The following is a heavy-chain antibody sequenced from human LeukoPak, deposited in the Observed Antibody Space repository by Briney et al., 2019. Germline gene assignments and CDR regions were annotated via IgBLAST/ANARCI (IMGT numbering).Heavy chain of an antibody. V-gene: IGHV1-18*01. CDR3: VRAKREHYGSTIYMDV. CDR1: GYTFTSYG. Sequence: ASVKVSCKASGYTFTSYGISWVRQAPGQGLEWMGWISAYNGNTNYAQKLQGRVTITTDTSTSTAYMELRSLRSDDTAVYYCVRAKREHYGSTIYMDVWGKGTTVTISS. D-gene: IGHD3-10*01. CDR2: ISAYNGNT. J-gene: IGHJ6*03.